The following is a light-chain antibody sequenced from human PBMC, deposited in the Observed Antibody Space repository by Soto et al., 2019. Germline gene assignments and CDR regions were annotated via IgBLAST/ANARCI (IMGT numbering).Light chain of an antibody. CDR2: DAS. CDR1: QSVSSY. V-gene: IGKV3-11*01. CDR3: QQRSNWPRLT. Sequence: EIVLTQSPATLSLSPGERATLSCRASQSVSSYLAWYQQKPGQAPRLLIYDASNWATGIPARFSGSGSGTDFTLTISSLEPEDFAVYYCQQRSNWPRLTFGGGTKVEIK. J-gene: IGKJ4*01.